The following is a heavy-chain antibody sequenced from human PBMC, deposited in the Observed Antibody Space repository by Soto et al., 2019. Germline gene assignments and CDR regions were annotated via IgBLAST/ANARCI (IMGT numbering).Heavy chain of an antibody. CDR3: ARDRSSSGWYDAFDI. Sequence: GGSLRLSCAASGFTVRSSYMSWVRQVPGKGLEWVSIIYSDDYTYYAASVKGRFTISRDNSKNTLYLQMNSLRAEDTAVYYCARDRSSSGWYDAFDIWGQGTMVTVSS. J-gene: IGHJ3*02. D-gene: IGHD6-19*01. CDR1: GFTVRSSY. CDR2: IYSDDYT. V-gene: IGHV3-66*01.